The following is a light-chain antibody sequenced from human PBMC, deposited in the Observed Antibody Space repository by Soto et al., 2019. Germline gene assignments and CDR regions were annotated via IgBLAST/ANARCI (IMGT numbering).Light chain of an antibody. CDR3: QQYNSYSRT. CDR1: QSISSW. Sequence: DIQMTQSPSTLSASVGDRVTITCRASQSISSWLAWYRQKPGKAPKLLIYDASSLESGVPSRFSGSGSGTEFTLTISTLQPGDFATYYCQQYNSYSRTFGQGTKVEIK. V-gene: IGKV1-5*01. CDR2: DAS. J-gene: IGKJ1*01.